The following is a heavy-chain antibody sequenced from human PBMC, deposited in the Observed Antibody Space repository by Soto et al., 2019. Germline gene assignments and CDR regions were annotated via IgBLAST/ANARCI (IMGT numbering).Heavy chain of an antibody. V-gene: IGHV1-8*02. D-gene: IGHD2-21*02. CDR2: MNPINGAT. CDR1: GYDFTAYD. Sequence: ASVKVSCKASGYDFTAYDINWVRQAYGQGLEWMGWMNPINGATGSARRFQGRVSMTRNTATGTAYLELTSLTSEDTAFYYCATMGFCGPGCYSFDYWGQGTLVTVSS. CDR3: ATMGFCGPGCYSFDY. J-gene: IGHJ4*02.